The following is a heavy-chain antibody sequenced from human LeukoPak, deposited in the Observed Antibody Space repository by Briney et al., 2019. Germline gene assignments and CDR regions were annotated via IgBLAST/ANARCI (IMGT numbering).Heavy chain of an antibody. CDR1: GYTFTSYY. V-gene: IGHV1-46*01. J-gene: IGHJ3*02. CDR2: INPSGGST. Sequence: GASVKVSCKASGYTFTSYYMHWVRQAPGQGLEWMGIINPSGGSTSYAQKFQGRVTMTRDMSTSTVYMELSSLRSEDTAVYYCARDVYYDSSRPLSFSDAFDIWGQGTMVTVSS. CDR3: ARDVYYDSSRPLSFSDAFDI. D-gene: IGHD3-22*01.